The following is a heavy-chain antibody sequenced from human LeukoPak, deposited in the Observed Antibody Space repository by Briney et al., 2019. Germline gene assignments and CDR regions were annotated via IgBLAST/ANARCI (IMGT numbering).Heavy chain of an antibody. D-gene: IGHD3-3*01. CDR2: IYYSGTT. CDR3: ARLRFDFWSGYTHPYFDY. V-gene: IGHV4-39*01. CDR1: GGSISSSSYS. Sequence: KPSETLSLTCSVSGGSISSSSYSWGWIRQPPGKGLEWIGSIYYSGTTYYNPSLKSRLTISADTSKIQFSLKLSSVAATDTAVYFCARLRFDFWSGYTHPYFDYWGQGTLVTVCS. J-gene: IGHJ4*02.